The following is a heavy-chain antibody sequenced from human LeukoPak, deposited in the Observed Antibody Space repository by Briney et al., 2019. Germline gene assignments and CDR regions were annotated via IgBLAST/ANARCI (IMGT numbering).Heavy chain of an antibody. J-gene: IGHJ4*02. CDR3: AKRGVVIRVILVGFHKEAYYFDS. CDR1: GITLSNYG. Sequence: GGSLRLSCAVSGITLSNYGMSWVRQAPGKGLEWVAGISDSGGRTNYADSVKGRFIISRDNPKNTLYLQMNSPRAEDTAVYFCAKRGVVIRVILVGFHKEAYYFDSWGQGALVTVSS. CDR2: ISDSGGRT. V-gene: IGHV3-23*01. D-gene: IGHD3-22*01.